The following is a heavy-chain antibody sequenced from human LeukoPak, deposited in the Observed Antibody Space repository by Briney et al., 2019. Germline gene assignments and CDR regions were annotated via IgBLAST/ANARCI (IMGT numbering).Heavy chain of an antibody. D-gene: IGHD6-13*01. Sequence: PSQTLSLTCTVSGGSISSGSYYWSWIRQPPGKGLEWIGYIYYSGSTNYNPSLKSRVTISVDTSKNQFSLKLSSVTAADTAVYYCARDLYSSSWYGTARGYNWFDPWGQGTLVTVSS. CDR1: GGSISSGSYY. CDR2: IYYSGST. CDR3: ARDLYSSSWYGTARGYNWFDP. J-gene: IGHJ5*02. V-gene: IGHV4-61*01.